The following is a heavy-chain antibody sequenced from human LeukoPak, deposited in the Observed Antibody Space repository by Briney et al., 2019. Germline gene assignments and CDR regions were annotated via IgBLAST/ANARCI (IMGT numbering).Heavy chain of an antibody. J-gene: IGHJ4*02. CDR3: ARAVGSPWYFDY. CDR2: IYYSGSI. V-gene: IGHV4-39*07. D-gene: IGHD1-26*01. Sequence: SETLSLTCTVSGGSISSSSYYWGWIRQPPGKGLEWIGSIYYSGSIYYNPSLKSRVTISVDTSKNQFSLKLSSVTAADTAVYYCARAVGSPWYFDYWGQGTLVTVSS. CDR1: GGSISSSSYY.